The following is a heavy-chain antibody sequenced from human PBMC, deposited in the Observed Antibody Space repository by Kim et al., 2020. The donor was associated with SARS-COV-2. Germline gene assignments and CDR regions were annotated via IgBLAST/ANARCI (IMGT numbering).Heavy chain of an antibody. D-gene: IGHD3-3*01. V-gene: IGHV4-59*01. Sequence: SETLSLTCTVSGGSISSYYWSWIRQPPGKGLEWIGYIYYSGSTNYNPSLKSRVTISVDTSKNQFSLKLSSVTAADTAVYYCARVGVGDYDEGGYYYYYYMDVWGKGTTVTVSS. J-gene: IGHJ6*03. CDR1: GGSISSYY. CDR2: IYYSGST. CDR3: ARVGVGDYDEGGYYYYYYMDV.